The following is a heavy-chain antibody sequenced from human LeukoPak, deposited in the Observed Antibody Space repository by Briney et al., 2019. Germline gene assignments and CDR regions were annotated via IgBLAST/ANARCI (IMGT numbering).Heavy chain of an antibody. D-gene: IGHD3-16*01. V-gene: IGHV4-39*01. CDR1: SGSISSSSYY. Sequence: SETLSLTCTVSSGSISSSSYYWGWIRQPPGQGLAWIGSIYYSGSTYYNPSLKSRVTISVDTSKNQFSLKLSSVTAADTAVYYCARHRYNGYVYSFDNWGQGTLVTVSS. CDR3: ARHRYNGYVYSFDN. J-gene: IGHJ4*02. CDR2: IYYSGST.